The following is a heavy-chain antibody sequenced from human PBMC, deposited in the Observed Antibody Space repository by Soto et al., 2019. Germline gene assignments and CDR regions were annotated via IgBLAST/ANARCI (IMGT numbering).Heavy chain of an antibody. CDR3: ARDPSVVAAAGIDYYYYGMDV. CDR2: IKQDGSEK. Sequence: GGSLRLSCAASGFTFSSYWMSWVRQAPGKGLEWVANIKQDGSEKYYVDSVKGRFTISRDNAKNSLYLQMNSLRAEDTAVYYCARDPSVVAAAGIDYYYYGMDVWGQGTTVTVSS. D-gene: IGHD6-13*01. V-gene: IGHV3-7*01. CDR1: GFTFSSYW. J-gene: IGHJ6*02.